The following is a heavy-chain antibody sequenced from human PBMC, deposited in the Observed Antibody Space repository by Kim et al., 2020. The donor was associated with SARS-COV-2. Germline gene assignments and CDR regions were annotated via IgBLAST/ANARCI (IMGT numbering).Heavy chain of an antibody. D-gene: IGHD5-12*01. J-gene: IGHJ4*02. CDR2: INHSGST. V-gene: IGHV4-34*01. CDR1: GGSFSGYY. CDR3: ARGRGGGYDYLEYYFDY. Sequence: SETLSLTCAVYGGSFSGYYWSWIRQPPGKGLEWIGEINHSGSTNYNPSLKSRVTISVDTSKNQFSLKLSSVTAADTAVYYCARGRGGGYDYLEYYFDYWGQGTLVTVSS.